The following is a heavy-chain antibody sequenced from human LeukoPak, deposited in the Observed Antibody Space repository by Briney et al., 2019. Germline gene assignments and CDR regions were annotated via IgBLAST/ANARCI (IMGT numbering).Heavy chain of an antibody. CDR3: ARAPYYGDRAFDI. CDR1: GYTFTGYY. CDR2: INPNSGGT. D-gene: IGHD4-17*01. J-gene: IGHJ3*02. V-gene: IGHV1-2*02. Sequence: GASVKVSCKASGYTFTGYYMHWVRQAPGQGLEWMGWINPNSGGTNYAQKFQGRVTMTRDTSISTAYMELSRLRSEDMAVYYCARAPYYGDRAFDIWGQGTMVTVSS.